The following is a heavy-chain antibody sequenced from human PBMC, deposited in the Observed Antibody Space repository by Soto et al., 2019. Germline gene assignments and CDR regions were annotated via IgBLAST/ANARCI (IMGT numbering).Heavy chain of an antibody. CDR1: GYTLTELS. Sequence: QVQLVQSGAEVKKPGASVKVSCKVSGYTLTELSMHWVRQAPGKGLEWMGGFDPEDGETIYAQKFQGRVTMTEDTSTDTAYMELSSLRSEDTAVYYCATGYRRVVTAPHYYGMDVSGQGTTVTVSS. CDR2: FDPEDGET. J-gene: IGHJ6*02. D-gene: IGHD2-21*02. V-gene: IGHV1-24*01. CDR3: ATGYRRVVTAPHYYGMDV.